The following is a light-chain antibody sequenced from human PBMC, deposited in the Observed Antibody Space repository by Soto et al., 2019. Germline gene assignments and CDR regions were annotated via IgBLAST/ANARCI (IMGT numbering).Light chain of an antibody. CDR2: GAS. V-gene: IGKV3-15*01. CDR3: QQYKRWPLT. Sequence: EIEMTQSPATLSVSPGERATLTCWASQSVNTNLAWYQQKPGQAPRRLVYGASTRATGIPSRFSGSGSGTEFTLTISSLQPEDFAVYYCQQYKRWPLTFGGGTKVEIK. J-gene: IGKJ4*01. CDR1: QSVNTN.